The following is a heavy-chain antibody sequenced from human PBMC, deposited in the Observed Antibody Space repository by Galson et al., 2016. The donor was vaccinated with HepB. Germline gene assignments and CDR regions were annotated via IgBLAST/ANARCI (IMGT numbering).Heavy chain of an antibody. CDR3: ARELEEMQGWLAVAGWFDP. CDR1: GFIFSDYV. J-gene: IGHJ5*02. Sequence: SLRLSCAASGFIFSDYVMNWVRQGPGKGLEWVAVISSDGNNKYYADSVKGRFIISRDNSKNILSLQMNSLRTEDTAVYFCARELEEMQGWLAVAGWFDPWGQGTLVTVSS. CDR2: ISSDGNNK. V-gene: IGHV3-30-3*01. D-gene: IGHD6-19*01.